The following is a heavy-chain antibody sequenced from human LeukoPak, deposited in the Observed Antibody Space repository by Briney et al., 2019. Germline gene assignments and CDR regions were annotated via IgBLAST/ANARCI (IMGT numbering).Heavy chain of an antibody. CDR1: GYTFTSYG. V-gene: IGHV1-18*01. J-gene: IGHJ4*02. CDR2: ISAYNGNT. Sequence: GASVKVSCKASGYTFTSYGISWVRQAPGQGLEWMGWISAYNGNTNYAQKLQGRVTMTTDTSTSTAYMELRSLRSDDTAVYYCARDTLGNYYDSSGYYNFDYWGQGTLVTVSS. CDR3: ARDTLGNYYDSSGYYNFDY. D-gene: IGHD3-22*01.